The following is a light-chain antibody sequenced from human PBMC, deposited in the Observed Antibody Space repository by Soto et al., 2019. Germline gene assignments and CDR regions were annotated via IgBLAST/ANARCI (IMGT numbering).Light chain of an antibody. CDR3: QQRSNWPPMYT. Sequence: EIVLTQSPATLSLSPGERATLSCRASQSVSSYLAWYQQKPGQAPRLLIYDASNRATGISARFSGSGSGTDFTLTISSLEPEAFAFYYCQQRSNWPPMYTFGQGTKLEIK. J-gene: IGKJ2*01. CDR1: QSVSSY. V-gene: IGKV3-11*01. CDR2: DAS.